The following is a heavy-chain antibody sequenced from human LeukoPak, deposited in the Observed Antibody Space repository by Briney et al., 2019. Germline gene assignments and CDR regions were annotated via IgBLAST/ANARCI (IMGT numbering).Heavy chain of an antibody. Sequence: PGGSLRLSCAASGFSISTYWMHWVRQAPGKGLVWVSRINSAGSTTSYADSVKGRFTISRDNAKNTLYLQMNSLRAEDTAVYYCARRTYSGTYYYFDYWGQGTLVTVSS. CDR2: INSAGSTT. V-gene: IGHV3-74*01. CDR3: ARRTYSGTYYYFDY. CDR1: GFSISTYW. J-gene: IGHJ4*02. D-gene: IGHD1-26*01.